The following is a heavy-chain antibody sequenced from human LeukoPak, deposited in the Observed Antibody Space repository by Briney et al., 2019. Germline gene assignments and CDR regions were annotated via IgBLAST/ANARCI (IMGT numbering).Heavy chain of an antibody. CDR2: IYYSGST. D-gene: IGHD5-24*01. Sequence: SQTLSLTCTVSGGSISSGGYYWSWIRQHPGKGLEWIGYIYYSGSTYYNPSLKSRVTISVDTSKNQFSLKLSSVTAADTAVYHCARVRQGWLQSDYFDYWGQGTLVTVSS. V-gene: IGHV4-31*03. CDR3: ARVRQGWLQSDYFDY. CDR1: GGSISSGGYY. J-gene: IGHJ4*02.